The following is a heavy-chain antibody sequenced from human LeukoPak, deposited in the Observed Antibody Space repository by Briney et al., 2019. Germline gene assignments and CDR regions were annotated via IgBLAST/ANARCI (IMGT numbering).Heavy chain of an antibody. CDR2: IIPIFGTA. J-gene: IGHJ4*02. Sequence: VASVKVSCKASGGTFSSYAISWVRQAPGQGLEWMGGIIPIFGTANYAQKFQGRATITADESTSTAYMELSSLRSEDTAVYYCAREPDTAMFDYWGQGTLVTVSS. V-gene: IGHV1-69*01. D-gene: IGHD5-18*01. CDR3: AREPDTAMFDY. CDR1: GGTFSSYA.